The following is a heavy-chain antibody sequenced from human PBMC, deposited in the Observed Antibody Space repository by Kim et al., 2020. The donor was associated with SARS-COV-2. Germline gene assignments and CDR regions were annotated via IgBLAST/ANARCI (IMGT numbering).Heavy chain of an antibody. CDR3: ARDLGVVGLDY. V-gene: IGHV4-59*01. J-gene: IGHJ4*02. Sequence: TNTNPSLKRRVTISVDTSKNQFSLKLSSVTAADTAVYYCARDLGVVGLDYWGQGTLVTVSS. D-gene: IGHD2-15*01. CDR2: T.